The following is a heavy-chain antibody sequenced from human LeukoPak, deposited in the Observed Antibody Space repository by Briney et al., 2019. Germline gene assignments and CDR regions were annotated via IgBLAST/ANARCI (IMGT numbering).Heavy chain of an antibody. CDR1: GFTFSSYS. Sequence: GGSLRLSCAASGFTFSSYSMNWARQAPGKGLEWVSYISSSSSTLYYADSVKGRFTIPRDNAKNSLYLQMNSLRAEDTAVYYCAREGHTRYCSSTSCYFAEYFQHWGQGTLVTVSS. J-gene: IGHJ1*01. D-gene: IGHD2-2*01. CDR3: AREGHTRYCSSTSCYFAEYFQH. CDR2: ISSSSSTL. V-gene: IGHV3-48*01.